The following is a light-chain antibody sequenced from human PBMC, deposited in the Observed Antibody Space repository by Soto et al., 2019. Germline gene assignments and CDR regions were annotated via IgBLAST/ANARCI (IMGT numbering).Light chain of an antibody. V-gene: IGLV3-1*01. CDR3: QAWDSSTVV. CDR2: QDS. Sequence: SYELTQPPSVSVSPGQTASITCSGDKLGNKYVCWYQQKPGQSPVLVIYQDSKRPSGIPERYSGSNSGNTATLTISGTQAMDEADYYCQAWDSSTVVFGGGTKLTVL. CDR1: KLGNKY. J-gene: IGLJ2*01.